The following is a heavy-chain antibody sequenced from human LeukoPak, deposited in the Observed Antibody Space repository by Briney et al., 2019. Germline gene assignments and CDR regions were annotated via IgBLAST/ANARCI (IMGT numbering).Heavy chain of an antibody. CDR3: AKAPTANWDYYYGMDV. CDR2: MPYDGSST. V-gene: IGHV3-30-3*01. D-gene: IGHD7-27*01. J-gene: IGHJ6*01. Sequence: PGGSLRLSCAASGFTFSTYAMPWVRQAPGKGLEWVAVMPYDGSSTYYADSVKGRLTISRDNSKNTLYLQMNSLRAEDTAVYYCAKAPTANWDYYYGMDVWGQGTTVTVSS. CDR1: GFTFSTYA.